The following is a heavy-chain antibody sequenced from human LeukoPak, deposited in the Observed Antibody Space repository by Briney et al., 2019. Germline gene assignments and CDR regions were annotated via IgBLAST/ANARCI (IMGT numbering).Heavy chain of an antibody. CDR1: GYTFTSYA. D-gene: IGHD3-22*01. V-gene: IGHV1-3*01. J-gene: IGHJ4*02. CDR3: ARGYPPYYYDSSGYYYDY. CDR2: INAGNGNT. Sequence: ASVKVSCKASGYTFTSYAMHWVRQAPGRRLEWMGWINAGNGNTKYSQKFQGRVTITRDTSASTAYMELSSLRSEDTVVYYCARGYPPYYYDSSGYYYDYWGQGTLVTVSS.